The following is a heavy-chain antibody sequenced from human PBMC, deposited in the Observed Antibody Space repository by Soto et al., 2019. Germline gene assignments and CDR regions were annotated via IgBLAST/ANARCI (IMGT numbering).Heavy chain of an antibody. CDR1: GFTFSSYA. CDR3: AKGASGLLWYCDY. D-gene: IGHD3-16*01. Sequence: EVQLLESGGGLVQPGGSLRLSCAASGFTFSSYAMSWVRQAPGKGLAWVSAISGSGGSTYYADSVKGRFTISRDNSKNTLYLHTNNLRPEDTAVYYCAKGASGLLWYCDYWGQGTLVTVST. V-gene: IGHV3-23*01. CDR2: ISGSGGST. J-gene: IGHJ4*02.